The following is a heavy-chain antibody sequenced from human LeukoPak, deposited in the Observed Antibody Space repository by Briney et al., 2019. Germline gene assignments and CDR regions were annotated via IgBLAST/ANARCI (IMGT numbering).Heavy chain of an antibody. CDR1: GGSISSYY. J-gene: IGHJ4*02. V-gene: IGHV4-59*01. CDR3: ARHYDIDPFDY. Sequence: SETLSLTCTVSGGSISSYYWSWIRQPPGEGLEWIGYIYYRGGTNYSPSLKSRVTISVDTSKNQFSLKLSSVTAADTAVYYCARHYDIDPFDYWGQGTLVTVSS. CDR2: IYYRGGT. D-gene: IGHD3-9*01.